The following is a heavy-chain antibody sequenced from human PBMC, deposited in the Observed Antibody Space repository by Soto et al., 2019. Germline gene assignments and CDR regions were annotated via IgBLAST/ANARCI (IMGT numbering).Heavy chain of an antibody. CDR1: GYTFTSYA. D-gene: IGHD2-2*01. CDR2: INAGNGNT. J-gene: IGHJ5*02. CDR3: ARHRRLDIVVVPAAYTSFGFDP. Sequence: GASVKVSCKASGYTFTSYAMHWVRQAPGQRREWMGWINAGNGNTKYSQKFQGRVTITRDTSASTAYMELSSLRSEDTAVYYCARHRRLDIVVVPAAYTSFGFDPWGQGTLVTVSS. V-gene: IGHV1-3*01.